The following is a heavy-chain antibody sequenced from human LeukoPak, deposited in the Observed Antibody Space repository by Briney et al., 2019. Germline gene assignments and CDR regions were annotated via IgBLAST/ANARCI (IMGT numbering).Heavy chain of an antibody. CDR1: GFTFSSYG. CDR3: AKDLFRYCSSTSCSYYFDY. Sequence: GRSLRLSCAASGFTFSSYGMHWVRQAPGKGLEWVAVISYDGSNKYYADSVKGRFTISRDNSKNTLYLQMNSLRAEDTAVYYCAKDLFRYCSSTSCSYYFDYWGQGTLVTVSS. CDR2: ISYDGSNK. J-gene: IGHJ4*02. D-gene: IGHD2-2*01. V-gene: IGHV3-30*18.